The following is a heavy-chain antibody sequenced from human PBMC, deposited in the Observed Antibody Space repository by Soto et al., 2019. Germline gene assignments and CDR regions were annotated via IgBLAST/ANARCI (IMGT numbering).Heavy chain of an antibody. CDR2: IWYDGSNK. CDR3: ARDELLTYYDILTGHSPGGMDV. D-gene: IGHD3-9*01. J-gene: IGHJ6*02. Sequence: RGSLRVSCAPYAFNLSSYGMHRVRQARGKAPDPAAVIWYDGSNKYYADSVKGRFTISRDNSKNTLYLQMNSLRAEDTAVYYCARDELLTYYDILTGHSPGGMDVWGQGTTVTAP. V-gene: IGHV3-33*08. CDR1: AFNLSSYG.